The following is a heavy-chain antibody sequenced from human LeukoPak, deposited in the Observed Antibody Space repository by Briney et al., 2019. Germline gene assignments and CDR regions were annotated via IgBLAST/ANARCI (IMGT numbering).Heavy chain of an antibody. Sequence: GGSLRLSCAASGFDFSPFWMSWVRQGPGKGLDWVASINPDGSGTSYVDSVKGRFTISRDNAQNSLYLQMNSLSAEDTAVYYCARLFGGVTTFDYWGQGTLVTVSS. CDR3: ARLFGGVTTFDY. D-gene: IGHD4-17*01. CDR2: INPDGSGT. J-gene: IGHJ4*02. V-gene: IGHV3-7*01. CDR1: GFDFSPFW.